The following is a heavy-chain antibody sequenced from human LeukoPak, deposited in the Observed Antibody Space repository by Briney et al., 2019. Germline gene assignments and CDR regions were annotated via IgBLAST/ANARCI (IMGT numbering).Heavy chain of an antibody. V-gene: IGHV3-33*08. Sequence: GGSLRLSCAASGFTFSSYGMHWDRQAPGKGLEWVAVIWYDGSNKYYADSVKGRFTISRDNSKNTLYLQMNSLRAEDTAVYYCARDRPLMSNPEGAFDIWGQGTMVTVSS. J-gene: IGHJ3*02. CDR1: GFTFSSYG. D-gene: IGHD3-10*02. CDR3: ARDRPLMSNPEGAFDI. CDR2: IWYDGSNK.